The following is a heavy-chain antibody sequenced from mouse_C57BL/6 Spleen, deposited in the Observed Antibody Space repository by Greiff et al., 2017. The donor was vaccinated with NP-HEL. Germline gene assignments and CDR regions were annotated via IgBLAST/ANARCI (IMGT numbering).Heavy chain of an antibody. CDR1: GYTFTSYW. CDR3: ARFREAVVAGGFDY. V-gene: IGHV1-52*01. J-gene: IGHJ2*01. CDR2: IDPSDSET. Sequence: QVQLQQPGAELVRPGSSVKLSCKASGYTFTSYWMHWVKQRPIQGLEWIGNIDPSDSETHYTQKFKDKATLTVDKSSSTAYMQLSSLTSEDSAVYYCARFREAVVAGGFDYWGQGTTLTVSS. D-gene: IGHD1-1*01.